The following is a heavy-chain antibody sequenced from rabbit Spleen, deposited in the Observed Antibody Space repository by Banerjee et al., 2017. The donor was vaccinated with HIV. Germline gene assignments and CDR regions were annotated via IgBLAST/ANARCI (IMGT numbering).Heavy chain of an antibody. Sequence: QEQLVESGGGLVQPGGSLKLSCKASGFDFSSYGVSWVRQAPGKGLEWIGYIDPIFGSTYYASWVNGRFTVSRHNAQNTLYLQLNSLTGADTATYFCVRDQAGYAGYGPWYFNLWGPGHPGHRL. CDR2: IDPIFGST. CDR3: VRDQAGYAGYGPWYFNL. V-gene: IGHV1S47*01. CDR1: GFDFSSYG. D-gene: IGHD7-1*01. J-gene: IGHJ4*01.